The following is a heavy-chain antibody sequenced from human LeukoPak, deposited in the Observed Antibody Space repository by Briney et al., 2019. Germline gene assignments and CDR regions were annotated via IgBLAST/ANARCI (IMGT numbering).Heavy chain of an antibody. CDR2: ITTGGPNT. D-gene: IGHD7-27*01. Sequence: GGSLRLSCTASGFTFSSYTMSWVRQAPGKGLKWVSTITTGGPNTYYADSVKGRFTVSRDDSKNTLYLQMNSLRAEGTAVYYCAKDGGLWVSAHWGDSWGRGTLVTVSS. J-gene: IGHJ4*02. V-gene: IGHV3-23*01. CDR1: GFTFSSYT. CDR3: AKDGGLWVSAHWGDS.